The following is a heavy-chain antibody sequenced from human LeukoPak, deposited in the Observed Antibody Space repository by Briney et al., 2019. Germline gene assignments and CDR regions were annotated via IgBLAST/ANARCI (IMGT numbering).Heavy chain of an antibody. Sequence: EASVTVSCTASGYTFTAYYIHWVRQAPGQGLEWMGRINPNNGGTNYAQKFQGRVTMTRDTSISTAYMELSRLRSDDTAVYYCARADDTDYWGQGTLVTVSS. D-gene: IGHD3-22*01. CDR3: ARADDTDY. CDR2: INPNNGGT. J-gene: IGHJ4*02. V-gene: IGHV1-2*06. CDR1: GYTFTAYY.